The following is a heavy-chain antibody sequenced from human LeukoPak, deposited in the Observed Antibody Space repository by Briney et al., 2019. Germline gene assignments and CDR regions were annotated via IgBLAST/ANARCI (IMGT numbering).Heavy chain of an antibody. CDR2: ISSSSSYT. Sequence: PGGSLRLSCAASGFTFSDYYMSWIRQAPGKGLEWVSYISSSSSYTNYADSVKGRFTISRDNAKNSLYLQMNSLRAEDTAVYYCARERTTTNWFDPWGQGTLVTVSS. D-gene: IGHD4-17*01. CDR3: ARERTTTNWFDP. J-gene: IGHJ5*02. V-gene: IGHV3-11*05. CDR1: GFTFSDYY.